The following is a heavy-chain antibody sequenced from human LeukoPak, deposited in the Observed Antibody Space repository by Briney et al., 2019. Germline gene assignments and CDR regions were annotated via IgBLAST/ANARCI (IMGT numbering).Heavy chain of an antibody. V-gene: IGHV1-18*01. CDR3: ARAYGSGSYNRGSSWFDP. D-gene: IGHD3-10*01. Sequence: GASVKVTCKASGYTFTSYGISWVRQAPGQGLEWMGWISAYNGNTNYAQKLQGRVTMTTDTSTSTAYMELRSLRSDDTAVYYCARAYGSGSYNRGSSWFDPWGQGTLVTVSS. CDR1: GYTFTSYG. CDR2: ISAYNGNT. J-gene: IGHJ5*02.